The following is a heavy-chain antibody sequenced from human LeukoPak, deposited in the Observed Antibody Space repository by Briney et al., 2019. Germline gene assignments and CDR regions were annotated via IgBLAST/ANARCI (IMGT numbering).Heavy chain of an antibody. Sequence: PSETLSLTCTVSGGSISSYYWSWIRQPPGKGLEWIGYIYYSGSTNYNPSLKSRVTISVDTSKNQFSLKLSSVTAADTAVYYCARDFRVAYYDSSGLSHWGQGTLVTVSS. CDR1: GGSISSYY. CDR3: ARDFRVAYYDSSGLSH. D-gene: IGHD3-22*01. J-gene: IGHJ4*02. CDR2: IYYSGST. V-gene: IGHV4-59*12.